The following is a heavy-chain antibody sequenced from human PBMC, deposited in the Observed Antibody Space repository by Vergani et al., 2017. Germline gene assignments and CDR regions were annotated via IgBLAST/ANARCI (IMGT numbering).Heavy chain of an antibody. CDR1: GFTFSSYS. CDR3: ARERGQEGAFDY. CDR2: ISSSSSYI. Sequence: EVQLVESGGGLVKPGGSLRLSCAASGFTFSSYSMNWVRQAPGKGLEWVSSISSSSSYIYYADSVKGRFTISRDNAKNSLYLQMNSLRAEDTAVYYCARERGQEGAFDYWGQGTLVTVSS. J-gene: IGHJ4*02. V-gene: IGHV3-21*01. D-gene: IGHD1-26*01.